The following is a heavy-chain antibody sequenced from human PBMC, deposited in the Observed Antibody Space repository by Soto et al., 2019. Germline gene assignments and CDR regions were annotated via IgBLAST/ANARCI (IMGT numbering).Heavy chain of an antibody. Sequence: ASVKVSCKASGYTFTGYYIHWVRQAPGQGLEWMGWINPNSGGTNYAQKFQGWVTMTRDTSISTAYMELSRLTSDDTAVYYCATACRDGYNCLDYWGQGTLVT. CDR1: GYTFTGYY. V-gene: IGHV1-2*04. CDR2: INPNSGGT. J-gene: IGHJ4*02. CDR3: ATACRDGYNCLDY. D-gene: IGHD5-12*01.